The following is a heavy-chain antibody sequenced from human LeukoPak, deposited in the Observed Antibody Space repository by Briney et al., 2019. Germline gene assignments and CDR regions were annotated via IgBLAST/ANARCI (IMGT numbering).Heavy chain of an antibody. D-gene: IGHD3-22*01. V-gene: IGHV4-31*03. CDR2: IYYSGST. Sequence: SETLSLTCTVSGGSISSGGYYWSWICQHPGKGLEWIGYIYYSGSTYYNPSLKSRVTISVDTSKNQFSLKLSSVTAADTAVYYCARSDYYDSSGYGAWGQGTLVTVSS. J-gene: IGHJ5*02. CDR3: ARSDYYDSSGYGA. CDR1: GGSISSGGYY.